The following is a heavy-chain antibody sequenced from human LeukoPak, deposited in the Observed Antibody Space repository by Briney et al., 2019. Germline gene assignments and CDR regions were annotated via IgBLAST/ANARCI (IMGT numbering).Heavy chain of an antibody. D-gene: IGHD2-2*01. CDR3: ARFAYCSSTSCYYYYYGMDV. V-gene: IGHV4-31*03. J-gene: IGHJ6*02. Sequence: PSQTLSLTCTVSGGSISSGSYYWSWIRQHPGKGLEWIGYIYYSGSTYYNPSLKSRVTISVDTSKNQFSLKLSSVTAADTAVYYCARFAYCSSTSCYYYYYGMDVWGQGTTVTVSS. CDR1: GGSISSGSYY. CDR2: IYYSGST.